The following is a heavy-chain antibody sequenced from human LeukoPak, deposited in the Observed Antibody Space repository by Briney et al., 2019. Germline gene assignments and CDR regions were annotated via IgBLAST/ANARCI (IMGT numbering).Heavy chain of an antibody. CDR1: GGSISSYY. V-gene: IGHV4-59*12. Sequence: PSETLSLTCTVSGGSISSYYWSWIRQPPGKGLEWIGYIYYSGSTNYNPSLKSRVTISVDTSKNQFSLKLSSVTAADTAVYYCARRGVFRSSWYFDYWGQGTLVTVSS. CDR3: ARRGVFRSSWYFDY. CDR2: IYYSGST. J-gene: IGHJ4*02. D-gene: IGHD6-13*01.